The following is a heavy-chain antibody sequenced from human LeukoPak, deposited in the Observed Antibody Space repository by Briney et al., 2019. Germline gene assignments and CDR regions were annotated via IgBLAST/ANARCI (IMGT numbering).Heavy chain of an antibody. Sequence: GGSLRLSCAASGFTFSNYAMSWVRQAPGKGLEWVSAISGSGGSTYYADSVKGRFTISRDNSKNTLYLQMNSLRAEDTAVYYCAKVPSGNPLGNMDVWGKGTTVTVSS. D-gene: IGHD4-23*01. CDR1: GFTFSNYA. CDR3: AKVPSGNPLGNMDV. J-gene: IGHJ6*03. CDR2: ISGSGGST. V-gene: IGHV3-23*01.